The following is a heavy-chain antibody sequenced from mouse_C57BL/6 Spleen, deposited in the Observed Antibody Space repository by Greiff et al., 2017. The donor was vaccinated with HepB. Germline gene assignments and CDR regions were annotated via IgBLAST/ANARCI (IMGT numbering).Heavy chain of an antibody. V-gene: IGHV1-81*01. CDR3: ARDYSNYDY. CDR2: IYPRSGNT. D-gene: IGHD2-5*01. J-gene: IGHJ2*01. Sequence: VQGVESGAELARPGASVKLSCKASGYTFTSYGISWVKQRTGQGLEWIGEIYPRSGNTYYNEKFKGKATLTADKSSSTAYMELRSLTSEDSAVYFCARDYSNYDYWGQGTTLTVSS. CDR1: GYTFTSYG.